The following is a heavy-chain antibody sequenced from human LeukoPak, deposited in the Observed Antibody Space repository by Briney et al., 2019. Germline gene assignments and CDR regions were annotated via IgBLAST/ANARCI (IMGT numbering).Heavy chain of an antibody. D-gene: IGHD3-22*01. Sequence: GGSLRLSCAASGFTFSSYAMSWVRQAPGKGLEWVSAISGSGGSTYYADSVKGRFTISRDNSKNTLYLQMNSLRAEDTAVYYCAIPAYYYDSSGPLDFDYWGQGTLVTVSS. J-gene: IGHJ4*02. CDR1: GFTFSSYA. CDR2: ISGSGGST. CDR3: AIPAYYYDSSGPLDFDY. V-gene: IGHV3-23*01.